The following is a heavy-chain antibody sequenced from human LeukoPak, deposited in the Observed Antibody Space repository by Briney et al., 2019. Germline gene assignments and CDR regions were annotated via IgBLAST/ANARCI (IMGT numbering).Heavy chain of an antibody. CDR1: GGSISSSSYY. D-gene: IGHD3-22*01. J-gene: IGHJ4*02. CDR2: IYYSGST. CDR3: ASYDSSGTRAGY. V-gene: IGHV4-39*07. Sequence: SETLSLTCTVSGGSISSSSYYWGWIRQPPGKGLEWIGSIYYSGSTYYNPSLKSRVTISVDTSKNQFSLKLSSVTAADTAVYYCASYDSSGTRAGYWGQGTLVTVSS.